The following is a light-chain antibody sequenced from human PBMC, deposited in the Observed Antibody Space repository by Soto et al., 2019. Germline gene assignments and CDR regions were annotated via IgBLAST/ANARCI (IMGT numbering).Light chain of an antibody. CDR2: AAS. V-gene: IGKV1-9*01. CDR3: QQLESYTST. J-gene: IGKJ4*01. Sequence: IQLTQSPSSLSASVGDRVTITCRASLGINRFLDWYQQKPGKAPKLLIYAASTLQSGVPSRLAGSGYGTDFTLTINSMQTEDFETYYCQQLESYTSTFGGGTKVDIK. CDR1: LGINRF.